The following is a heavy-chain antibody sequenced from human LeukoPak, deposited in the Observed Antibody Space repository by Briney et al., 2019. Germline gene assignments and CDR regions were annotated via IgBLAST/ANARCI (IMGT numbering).Heavy chain of an antibody. V-gene: IGHV3-7*01. CDR1: GFTFSSYW. CDR2: IKQDGSEK. J-gene: IGHJ6*02. Sequence: GGSLRLSCAASGFTFSSYWMSWVRQAPGKGLGWVANIKQDGSEKYYVDAVKSRFTISRDNAKNSLYLQMNSLRAEDTAVYYCARAIAAAYMDVWGQGTTVTVSS. CDR3: ARAIAAAYMDV. D-gene: IGHD6-13*01.